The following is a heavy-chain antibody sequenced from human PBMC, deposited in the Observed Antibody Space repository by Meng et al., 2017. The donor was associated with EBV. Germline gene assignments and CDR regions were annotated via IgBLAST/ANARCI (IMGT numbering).Heavy chain of an antibody. D-gene: IGHD4-17*01. Sequence: QVQLVQSGAELQHPGSAVKVSCKPSGGILRSFAISWVRHAPGQGLEWMGGIIPLFHTTNYAQKFQGRLHIIADESSATTYMELSSLRSEDTAIYYCASAEHYGDYVFEYWGQGTLVTVSS. V-gene: IGHV1-69*01. J-gene: IGHJ4*02. CDR3: ASAEHYGDYVFEY. CDR1: GGILRSFA. CDR2: IIPLFHTT.